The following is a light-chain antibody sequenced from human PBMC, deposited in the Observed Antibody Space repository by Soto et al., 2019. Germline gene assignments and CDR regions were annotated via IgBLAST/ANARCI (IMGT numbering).Light chain of an antibody. CDR3: MQGTHGPHT. V-gene: IGKV2-30*02. Sequence: DVVMTQSPLSLPVTLGQPASISCRSIQSLVHNNGNTYLAWFQQRPGQSPRRLIYQVSNRDSGVPDRFSGSGSGTDFTLKISRVEAEDFGVYHCMQGTHGPHTFGQGTRLEIK. CDR2: QVS. J-gene: IGKJ5*01. CDR1: QSLVHNNGNTY.